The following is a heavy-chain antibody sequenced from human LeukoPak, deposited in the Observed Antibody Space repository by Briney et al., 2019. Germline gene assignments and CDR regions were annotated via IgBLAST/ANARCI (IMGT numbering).Heavy chain of an antibody. CDR1: GYTFTSYA. CDR2: INTNTGNP. Sequence: ASVKVSCKASGYTFTSYAMNWVRQAPGQRLEWMGWINTNTGNPTYAQGFTGRFVFSLDTSVSTAYLQISSLKAEDTAVYYCARGALWFGEFPTDYWGQGTLVTVSS. D-gene: IGHD3-10*01. V-gene: IGHV7-4-1*02. J-gene: IGHJ4*02. CDR3: ARGALWFGEFPTDY.